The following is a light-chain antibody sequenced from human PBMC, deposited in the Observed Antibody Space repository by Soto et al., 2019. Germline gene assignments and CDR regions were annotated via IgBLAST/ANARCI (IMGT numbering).Light chain of an antibody. CDR1: QSISSW. V-gene: IGKV1-5*03. CDR3: QQYNSYPLT. CDR2: KAS. J-gene: IGKJ3*01. Sequence: DIQMTQSPSTLSASVGDRVTITCRASQSISSWLAWYQQKPGKAPKLLIYKASNLESGVPSRFSGSGAGTEFTLTISSLQPDDFATYYCQQYNSYPLTFGPGTTVDI.